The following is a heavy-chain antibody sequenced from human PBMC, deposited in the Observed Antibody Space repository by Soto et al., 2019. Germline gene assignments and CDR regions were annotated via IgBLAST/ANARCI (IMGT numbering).Heavy chain of an antibody. CDR2: ISYDGSNK. Sequence: VQLVESGGGVVQPGRSLRLSCAASGFTFSSYAMHWVRQAPGKGLEWVAVISYDGSNKYYADSVKGRFTISRDNSKNTLYLQMNSLRAEDTAVYYCARDYLNWFGPWGQGTLVTVSS. J-gene: IGHJ5*02. CDR3: ARDYLNWFGP. CDR1: GFTFSSYA. V-gene: IGHV3-30-3*01.